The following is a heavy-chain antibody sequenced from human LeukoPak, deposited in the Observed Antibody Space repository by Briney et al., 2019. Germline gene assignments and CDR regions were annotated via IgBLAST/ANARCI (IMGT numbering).Heavy chain of an antibody. CDR3: ARDSSSSWYSVWCWFDP. CDR1: GFTFSSYG. D-gene: IGHD6-13*01. Sequence: GGSLRLSCAASGFTFSSYGMHWVRQAPGKGLEWVANIKQDGSEKYYVDSVKGRFTISRDNAKNSLYLQMNSLRAEDTAVYYCARDSSSSWYSVWCWFDPWGQGTLVTVSS. CDR2: IKQDGSEK. V-gene: IGHV3-7*01. J-gene: IGHJ5*02.